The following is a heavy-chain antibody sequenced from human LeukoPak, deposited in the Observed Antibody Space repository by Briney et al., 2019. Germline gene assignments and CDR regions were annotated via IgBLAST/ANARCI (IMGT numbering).Heavy chain of an antibody. CDR2: IIPIFGTA. CDR1: GGTFIIYA. Sequence: ASVKVSCKASGGTFIIYAISWVRQAPGQGLEWMGGIIPIFGTANYAQKFQGRVTITTDESTSTAYMELSSLRSEDTAVYYCARGTEMATIYHWGQGTLVTVSS. CDR3: ARGTEMATIYH. J-gene: IGHJ5*02. D-gene: IGHD5-24*01. V-gene: IGHV1-69*05.